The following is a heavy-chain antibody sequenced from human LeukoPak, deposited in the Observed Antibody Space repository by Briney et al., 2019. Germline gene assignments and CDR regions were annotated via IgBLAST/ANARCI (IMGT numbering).Heavy chain of an antibody. CDR2: ISYDGSNK. D-gene: IGHD6-19*01. CDR1: GFTFSSYG. Sequence: LAGGSLRLSCAASGFTFSSYGMHWVRQAPGKGLEWAALISYDGSNKYYADSVKGRFTISRDNSKNTLYLQMNSLRAEDTAVYYCAKDRRAGDDAFDIWGQGTMVTVSS. J-gene: IGHJ3*02. V-gene: IGHV3-30*18. CDR3: AKDRRAGDDAFDI.